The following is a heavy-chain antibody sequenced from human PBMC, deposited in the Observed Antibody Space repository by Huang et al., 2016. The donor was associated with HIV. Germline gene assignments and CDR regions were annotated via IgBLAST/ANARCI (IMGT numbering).Heavy chain of an antibody. J-gene: IGHJ3*01. CDR3: TREYTVAGAFDL. CDR2: ISNDGSSR. V-gene: IGHV3-30-3*01. D-gene: IGHD5-12*01. CDR1: GFSLANYV. Sequence: QVQLVESGGGVVQPGRSLRLSCAASGFSLANYVMHWVRQAPGKRLEWVTIISNDGSSRYYADSVKGRFTISRDNFKNALYLQMNRLRGDDTAVYYCTREYTVAGAFDLWGQGTMVTVSS.